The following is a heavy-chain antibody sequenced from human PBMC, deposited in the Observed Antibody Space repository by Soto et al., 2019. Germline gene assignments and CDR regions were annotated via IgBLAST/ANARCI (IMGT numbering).Heavy chain of an antibody. Sequence: QITLKESGPTLLKPTQTLTLTCTFSGFSLSSHAVGVNWIRQPPGKGLEWLALIYWNDDNHYSPSLRNRLTIAKDTSNKQVVLIMTNVDPADTATYYCAHGSGWLSDFWGQGIRVTVSS. CDR1: GFSLSSHAVG. D-gene: IGHD6-19*01. V-gene: IGHV2-5*01. CDR2: IYWNDDN. CDR3: AHGSGWLSDF. J-gene: IGHJ4*02.